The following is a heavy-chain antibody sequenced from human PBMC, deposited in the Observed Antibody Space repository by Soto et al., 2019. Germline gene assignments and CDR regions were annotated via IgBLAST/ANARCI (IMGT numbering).Heavy chain of an antibody. D-gene: IGHD3-16*01. Sequence: QLRESGPGLLKPSETLSLTCTVSGGSISSPSYNCGWVRQPPGKGPEWIGTIFYSGTTQYNPSLRSRLAMSVDTSKIQVSLTLTSVTAADTAVYYCTTLASGHFDSWGQGAQVTVSS. CDR1: GGSISSPSYN. CDR2: IFYSGTT. V-gene: IGHV4-39*01. CDR3: TTLASGHFDS. J-gene: IGHJ4*02.